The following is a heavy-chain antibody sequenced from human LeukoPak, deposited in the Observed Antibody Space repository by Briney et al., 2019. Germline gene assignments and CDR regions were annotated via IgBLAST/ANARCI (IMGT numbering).Heavy chain of an antibody. CDR3: ARESNRRAAAGYYFDY. D-gene: IGHD6-13*01. Sequence: PSETLSLTCPVSGGSLSRYYWSWLGQPPGKGLEWIGYIYYSGSTNYNPSLKSRVTISVDTSKNQFSLKLSSVTAADTAVYYCARESNRRAAAGYYFDYWGQGTLVTVS. V-gene: IGHV4-59*01. CDR2: IYYSGST. J-gene: IGHJ4*02. CDR1: GGSLSRYY.